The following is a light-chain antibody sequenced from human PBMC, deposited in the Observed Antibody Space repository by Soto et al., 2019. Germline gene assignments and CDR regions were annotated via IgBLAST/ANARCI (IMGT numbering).Light chain of an antibody. Sequence: QSVLTQPPSVSAAPGQKVTISCSGSSSNIGNNFVSWYQQLPGTAPKLLTYDNNKRPSGIPDRFSGSKSGTSATLGITGLQTGDEAVYYCGTWDTSLSAGVFGTGTKVTVL. CDR2: DNN. CDR3: GTWDTSLSAGV. CDR1: SSNIGNNF. V-gene: IGLV1-51*01. J-gene: IGLJ1*01.